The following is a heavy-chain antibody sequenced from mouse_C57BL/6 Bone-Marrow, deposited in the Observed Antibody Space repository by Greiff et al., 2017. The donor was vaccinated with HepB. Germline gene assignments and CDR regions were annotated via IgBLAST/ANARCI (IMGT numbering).Heavy chain of an antibody. V-gene: IGHV1-50*01. CDR3: ARWGDCGFAY. CDR2: IDPSDSYT. CDR1: GYTFTSYW. J-gene: IGHJ3*01. Sequence: HVQLQQPGAELVKPGASVKLSCKASGYTFTSYWMQWVKQRPGQGLEWIGEIDPSDSYTNYNQKFKGKATLTVDTSSSTAYMQLSSLTSEDSAVYYCARWGDCGFAYWGQGTLVTVSA.